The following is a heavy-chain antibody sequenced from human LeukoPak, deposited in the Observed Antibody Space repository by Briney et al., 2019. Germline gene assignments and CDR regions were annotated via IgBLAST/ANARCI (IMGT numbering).Heavy chain of an antibody. J-gene: IGHJ6*02. CDR2: ITGSGGST. Sequence: QPGGSLRLSCSASGFTFSSYAMSWVRQAPGKGLEWVSAITGSGGSTYYADSVKGRFTISRDNSKNTLYLQMNSLRAQDTALYYCAKRVAGTSTFRVNYYYGMDVWGQGTTVTVSS. CDR3: AKRVAGTSTFRVNYYYGMDV. CDR1: GFTFSSYA. V-gene: IGHV3-23*01. D-gene: IGHD6-19*01.